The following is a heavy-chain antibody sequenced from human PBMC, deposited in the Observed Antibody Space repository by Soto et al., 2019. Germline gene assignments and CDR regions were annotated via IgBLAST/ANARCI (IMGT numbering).Heavy chain of an antibody. D-gene: IGHD5-18*01. CDR2: IWYDGSNK. J-gene: IGHJ6*03. Sequence: PGGSLRLSCAASGFTFSSYGMHWVRQAPGKGLEWVAVIWYDGSNKYYADSVKGRFTISRDNSKNTLYLQMNSLRAEDTAVYYCARAPTAMAQPYYYYMDVWGKGTTVTVS. CDR1: GFTFSSYG. V-gene: IGHV3-33*01. CDR3: ARAPTAMAQPYYYYMDV.